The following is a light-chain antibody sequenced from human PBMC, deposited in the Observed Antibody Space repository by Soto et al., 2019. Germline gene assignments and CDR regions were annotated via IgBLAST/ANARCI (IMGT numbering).Light chain of an antibody. CDR2: AAS. CDR1: QGLSSD. Sequence: IQLTQSPSFLSASVGDRVTITCRASQGLSSDLAWYQQKPGKAPKLLIYAASTLQSAVPSRFSGSGSGTEFTLTISSLQPEDFATYYCQQLNSYPITFGQGTRLEIK. V-gene: IGKV1-9*01. J-gene: IGKJ5*01. CDR3: QQLNSYPIT.